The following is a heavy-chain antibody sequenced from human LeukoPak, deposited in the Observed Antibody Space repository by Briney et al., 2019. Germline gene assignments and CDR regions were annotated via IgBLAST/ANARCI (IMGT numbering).Heavy chain of an antibody. CDR2: IYPGDSDT. CDR3: ARGFYGIDY. CDR1: GYSFTSDC. V-gene: IGHV5-51*01. Sequence: GESLKISCNGSGYSFTSDCIGWVRQMRGKGLEWMGIIYPGDSDTRYSPSFQGHVSISADKSISTASLQWSSLKASDTAMYYCARGFYGIDYWGQGTLVTVSS. J-gene: IGHJ4*02. D-gene: IGHD1-26*01.